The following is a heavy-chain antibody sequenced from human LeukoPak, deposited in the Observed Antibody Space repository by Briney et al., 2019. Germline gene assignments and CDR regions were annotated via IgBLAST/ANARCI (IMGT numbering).Heavy chain of an antibody. D-gene: IGHD1-26*01. CDR1: GGSISSYY. CDR2: IYYSGST. Sequence: PSETLSLTCTVSGGSISSYYWSWIRQPPGKGLEWIGYIYYSGSTNYNPSLKSRVTISVDTSKNQFSLKLSSVTAADTAVYYCARVVGGSYYKLDYWGQGTLVTVSS. J-gene: IGHJ4*02. CDR3: ARVVGGSYYKLDY. V-gene: IGHV4-59*01.